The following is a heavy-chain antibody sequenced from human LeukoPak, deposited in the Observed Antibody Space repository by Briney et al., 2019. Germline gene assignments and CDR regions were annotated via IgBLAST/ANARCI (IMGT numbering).Heavy chain of an antibody. V-gene: IGHV4-59*08. J-gene: IGHJ4*02. CDR3: ARHLGPHRGSYILFDY. Sequence: SETLSLTCTVSGGSISSYYWSSIRPPPGKGLEWVGHIYYSGSTNYNPSLKSRVIISVDTSKNQFSLKLSSVTAADTAVYYCARHLGPHRGSYILFDYWGQGTLVTVSS. D-gene: IGHD1-26*01. CDR2: IYYSGST. CDR1: GGSISSYY.